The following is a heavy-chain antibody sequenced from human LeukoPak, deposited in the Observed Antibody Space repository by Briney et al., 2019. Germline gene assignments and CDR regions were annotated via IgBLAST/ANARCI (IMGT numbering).Heavy chain of an antibody. CDR1: GYSFTNFW. CDR2: ISPGDSGI. D-gene: IGHD3-16*01. J-gene: IGHJ5*02. Sequence: GESLKISCKGSGYSFTNFWIGWVRQMPGKGLEWMGVISPGDSGIRYSPSFQGQVTISVDKSISTAYLQWSSLKASDSAMYYCAAGGASAPWGQGTLVTVSS. V-gene: IGHV5-51*01. CDR3: AAGGASAP.